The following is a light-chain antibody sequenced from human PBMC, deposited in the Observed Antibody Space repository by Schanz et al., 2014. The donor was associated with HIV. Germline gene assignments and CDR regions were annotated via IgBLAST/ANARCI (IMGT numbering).Light chain of an antibody. CDR2: EVS. CDR1: SSDVGGYNY. V-gene: IGLV2-8*01. Sequence: QSALTQPPSASGSPGQSVTISCTGTSSDVGGYNYVSWYQQHPGKAPKLMIYEVSERPSGVPDRFSGSKSGNTASLTISGLQAEDEADYYCSSYTSSSPWVFGGGTKVTVL. CDR3: SSYTSSSPWV. J-gene: IGLJ3*02.